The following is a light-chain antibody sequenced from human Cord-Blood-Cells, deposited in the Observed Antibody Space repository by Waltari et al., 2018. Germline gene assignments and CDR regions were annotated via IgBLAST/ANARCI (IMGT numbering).Light chain of an antibody. V-gene: IGKV3-20*01. J-gene: IGKJ3*01. Sequence: EIVLTQSPGTLSLSPGERATLSCRASQSVSSSYLAWYQQKPGQAPRLLIYGASSRATGIPDRFSGSGSGTDFTLTISRLEPEDFAVYYCQQYVSSPGYITFGPGTKVDIK. CDR3: QQYVSSPGYIT. CDR2: GAS. CDR1: QSVSSSY.